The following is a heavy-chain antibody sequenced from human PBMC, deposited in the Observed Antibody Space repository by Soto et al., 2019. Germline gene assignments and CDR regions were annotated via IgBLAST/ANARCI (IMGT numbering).Heavy chain of an antibody. CDR1: GYTFTSYG. CDR2: ISAYNGNT. CDR3: ARDYPYCGGDCYWEVAFDI. Sequence: ASVKVSCKASGYTFTSYGISWVRQAPGQGLEWMGWISAYNGNTNYAQKLQGRVTMTTDTSTSTAYMELRSLRSGDTAVYYCARDYPYCGGDCYWEVAFDIWGQGTMVTVSS. J-gene: IGHJ3*02. D-gene: IGHD2-21*02. V-gene: IGHV1-18*04.